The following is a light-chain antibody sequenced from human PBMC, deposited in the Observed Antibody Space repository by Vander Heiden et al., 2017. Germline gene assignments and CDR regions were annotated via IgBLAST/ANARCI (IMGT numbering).Light chain of an antibody. Sequence: QSALPPPASVAGSPERSVTISGTGTGNDIGHYNYVSWYQRHPGTAPKLIISDVNIRPSGVSNRFSGSKSGNTASLTISDLQPEDEADYFCSSYTTSITLVFGTGTSLTVL. CDR3: SSYTTSITLV. J-gene: IGLJ1*01. CDR1: GNDIGHYNY. V-gene: IGLV2-14*03. CDR2: DVN.